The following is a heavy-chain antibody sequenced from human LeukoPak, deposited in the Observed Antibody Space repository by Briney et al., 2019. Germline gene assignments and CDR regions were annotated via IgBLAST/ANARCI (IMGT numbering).Heavy chain of an antibody. CDR2: IIGSSGDT. V-gene: IGHV3-23*01. CDR3: VKGAYDYIGMGYFDY. J-gene: IGHJ4*02. Sequence: GGSLRLSCVASGFTFSSFAMSWVRQAPGKGLEWVSLIIGSSGDTFYADSVRGRFSISRDNSKNRLYLQMNSLRAEDTALYYCVKGAYDYIGMGYFDYWGQGTLVTVSS. CDR1: GFTFSSFA. D-gene: IGHD5-12*01.